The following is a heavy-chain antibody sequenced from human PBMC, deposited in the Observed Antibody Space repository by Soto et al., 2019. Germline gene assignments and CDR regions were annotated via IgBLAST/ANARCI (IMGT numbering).Heavy chain of an antibody. V-gene: IGHV4-39*01. CDR2: IDYSGKT. CDR1: GASMTRTTYF. CDR3: AKNLPRTGRFDY. J-gene: IGHJ4*02. Sequence: PSETLSLPFRLSGASMTRTTYFWAWIRQPPGKGLEWVGSIDYSGKTHYNPSLKSRTTISVDRSRNQFSLQVSSVTAADTSVYYCAKNLPRTGRFDYWGQGTVVTVSS.